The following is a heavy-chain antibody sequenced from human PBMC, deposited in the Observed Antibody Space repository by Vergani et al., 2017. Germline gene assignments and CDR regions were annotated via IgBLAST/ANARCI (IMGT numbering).Heavy chain of an antibody. D-gene: IGHD3-9*01. CDR2: IYSTGST. Sequence: QVQLEESGPGLVKPSETLSLTCTVSGGSFNTYYWSWIRQSPGKGLEWIGYIYSTGSTNYNPSLNSRVTMSVDTSKNQFSLRVNSVTAADTAVYFCARVMYRDEASTGYRLEGMDIWGQGTTVTISS. J-gene: IGHJ6*02. CDR3: ARVMYRDEASTGYRLEGMDI. V-gene: IGHV4-59*13. CDR1: GGSFNTYY.